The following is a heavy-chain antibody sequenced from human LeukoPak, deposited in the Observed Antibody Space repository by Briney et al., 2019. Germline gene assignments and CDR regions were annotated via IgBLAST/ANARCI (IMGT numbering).Heavy chain of an antibody. Sequence: PSETLSLTXTVSGGSISSSSYYWGWIRQPPGKGLEWIGSIYYSGSTYYNPSLKSRVTISVDTSKNQFSLKLSSVTAADTAVYYCARSLEEYRLRPPRPRTYFDYWGQGTLVTVSS. CDR3: ARSLEEYRLRPPRPRTYFDY. J-gene: IGHJ4*02. CDR2: IYYSGST. D-gene: IGHD2-2*01. V-gene: IGHV4-39*01. CDR1: GGSISSSSYY.